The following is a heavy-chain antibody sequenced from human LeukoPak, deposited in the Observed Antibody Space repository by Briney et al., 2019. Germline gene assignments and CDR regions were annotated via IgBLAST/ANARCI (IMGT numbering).Heavy chain of an antibody. D-gene: IGHD2-21*02. CDR1: GGSISSGSYY. Sequence: SETLSLTCTVSGGSISSGSYYWDWIRQPPGKGLEWIGSIYYSGSTYYNPSLKSRVTISVDTSKNQFSLKLSSVTAADTAVYYCAREVVVVVTAHRPYYFDYWGQGTLVTVSS. CDR3: AREVVVVVTAHRPYYFDY. CDR2: IYYSGST. J-gene: IGHJ4*02. V-gene: IGHV4-39*02.